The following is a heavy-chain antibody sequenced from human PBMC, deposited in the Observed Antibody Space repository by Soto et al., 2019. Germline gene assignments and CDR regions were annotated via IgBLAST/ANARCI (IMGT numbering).Heavy chain of an antibody. V-gene: IGHV3-15*05. Sequence: LRLSCAASGITFINAWMSWVRQAPGKGLEWVGRIKNRVDGGTADYAASVRGRFTISRDDSRDTLFLQMNSLEIEDTAVYYCTTDPGDYEDFWGQGTLVTVSS. D-gene: IGHD4-17*01. CDR1: GITFINAW. CDR2: IKNRVDGGTA. CDR3: TTDPGDYEDF. J-gene: IGHJ4*02.